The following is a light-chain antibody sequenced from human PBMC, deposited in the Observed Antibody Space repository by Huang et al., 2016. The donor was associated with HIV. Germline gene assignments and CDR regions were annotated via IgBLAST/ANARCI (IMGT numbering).Light chain of an antibody. J-gene: IGKJ1*01. V-gene: IGKV1-39*01. CDR1: QSISTF. CDR2: AAS. CDR3: QQSYSTPRT. Sequence: DIQMTQSPSSLSASVGDRVTITCRASQSISTFLNWYQQKPGKAPKLRIYAASRLQSGVPSRFSGSGSGTDFTLTISSLLLEDFATYYCQQSYSTPRTFGQGTKVEI.